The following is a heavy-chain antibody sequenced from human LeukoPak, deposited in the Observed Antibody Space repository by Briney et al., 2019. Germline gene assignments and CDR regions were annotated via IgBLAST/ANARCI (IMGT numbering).Heavy chain of an antibody. CDR1: GFTFDDYA. V-gene: IGHV3-9*01. Sequence: GGSLRLSCAASGFTFDDYAMYWVRQAPGKGLEWVSGISWNSGSIGYADSVKGRFTISRDNAKNSLYLQMNSLRAEDTALYYCAKSAIAVAGTVDYWGQGTPVTVSA. CDR3: AKSAIAVAGTVDY. D-gene: IGHD6-19*01. J-gene: IGHJ4*02. CDR2: ISWNSGSI.